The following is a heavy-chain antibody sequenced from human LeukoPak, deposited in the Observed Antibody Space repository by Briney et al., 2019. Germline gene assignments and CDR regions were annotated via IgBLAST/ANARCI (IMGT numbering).Heavy chain of an antibody. CDR3: ARHVSELGYCSSTSCYFPDY. D-gene: IGHD2-2*01. J-gene: IGHJ4*02. CDR1: GFAFNTYSMN. CDR2: IYYSGST. V-gene: IGHV4-39*01. Sequence: ESLRLSCAASGFAFNTYSMNWVRQPPGKGLEWIGSIYYSGSTYYNPSLKSRVTISVDTSKNQFSLKLSSVTAADTAVYYCARHVSELGYCSSTSCYFPDYWGQGTLVTVSS.